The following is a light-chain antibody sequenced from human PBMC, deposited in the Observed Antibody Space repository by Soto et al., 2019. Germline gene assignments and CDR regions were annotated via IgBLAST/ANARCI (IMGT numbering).Light chain of an antibody. V-gene: IGKV3-15*01. J-gene: IGKJ1*01. CDR1: QSISSK. CDR2: GAS. Sequence: EIVLTQSPGTLSLSPGERATLSCKASQSISSKLAWYQQKPGQAPRLLIYGASTRATGVPARFSGSGSGTEFTLTISSLQSEDLAVYYCQHYNDWRWTFGQGTKVEIK. CDR3: QHYNDWRWT.